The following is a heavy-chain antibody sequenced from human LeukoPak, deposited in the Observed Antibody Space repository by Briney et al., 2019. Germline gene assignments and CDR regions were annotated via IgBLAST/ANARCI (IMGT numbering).Heavy chain of an antibody. J-gene: IGHJ4*02. CDR2: IYYSGST. Sequence: PSETLSLTCIVSGGSISSSNYFWVWIRQPPGKGLEWIGSIYYSGSTYYNPSLKSRVIMSVDTSKNQFSLKMTSVTAAVTALFYCAKICNSNDCLDSWGQGTLVTVSS. CDR3: AKICNSNDCLDS. CDR1: GGSISSSNYF. V-gene: IGHV4-39*07. D-gene: IGHD2/OR15-2a*01.